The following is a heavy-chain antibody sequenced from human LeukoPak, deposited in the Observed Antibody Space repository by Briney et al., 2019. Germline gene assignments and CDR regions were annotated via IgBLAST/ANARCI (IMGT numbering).Heavy chain of an antibody. CDR3: ARQSRLVIFGVANHWFDP. CDR1: GGSISSYY. J-gene: IGHJ5*02. CDR2: IYHTGST. V-gene: IGHV4-59*08. D-gene: IGHD3-3*01. Sequence: SETLSLTCTVSGGSISSYYWSWIRQPPGKGLEWIGYIYHTGSTNYSPSLNSRVTMSVDTSKNEFSLKLSSVTAADTAVYYCARQSRLVIFGVANHWFDPWSQGTLVTVSS.